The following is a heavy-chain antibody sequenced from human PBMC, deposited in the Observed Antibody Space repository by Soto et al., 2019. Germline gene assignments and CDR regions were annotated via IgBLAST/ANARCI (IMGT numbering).Heavy chain of an antibody. CDR1: GGSVRSSGYY. J-gene: IGHJ5*02. Sequence: PSETLSLTCTVSGGSVRSSGYYWGWIRQPPGKGLEWIGTIYYTGSTYYNPSLESRVTIFVDTSRNEFSLILSSVTAADTALYYCARQEVEGMDPRGWFDPWGQGTLVTVSS. D-gene: IGHD1-1*01. CDR3: ARQEVEGMDPRGWFDP. V-gene: IGHV4-39*01. CDR2: IYYTGST.